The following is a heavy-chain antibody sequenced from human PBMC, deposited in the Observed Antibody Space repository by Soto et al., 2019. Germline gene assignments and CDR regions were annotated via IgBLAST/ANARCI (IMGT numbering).Heavy chain of an antibody. V-gene: IGHV4-31*03. Sequence: SETLSLTCTVSGGSISSGGYYWSWIRQHPGKGLEWIGYIYYSGSTYYNPSLKSRVTISVDTSKNQFSLKLSSVTAADTAVYYCARVLRGYSYGYSGPYDYWGQGTLVTVSS. CDR2: IYYSGST. D-gene: IGHD5-18*01. CDR3: ARVLRGYSYGYSGPYDY. CDR1: GGSISSGGYY. J-gene: IGHJ4*02.